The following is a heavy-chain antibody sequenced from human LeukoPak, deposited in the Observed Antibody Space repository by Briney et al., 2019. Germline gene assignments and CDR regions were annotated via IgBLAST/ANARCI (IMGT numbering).Heavy chain of an antibody. CDR2: ISEDGSST. CDR3: ARDQLYCSGGYCYKDY. Sequence: GGSLRLSCAASGFTFDDYTMHWVRQAPGKGLVWVSRISEDGSSTSYADSVKGRFTISRDNAKNMLYLQLNSLRVEDTAVYYCARDQLYCSGGYCYKDYWGQGTLVTVSS. J-gene: IGHJ4*02. V-gene: IGHV3-74*01. D-gene: IGHD2-15*01. CDR1: GFTFDDYT.